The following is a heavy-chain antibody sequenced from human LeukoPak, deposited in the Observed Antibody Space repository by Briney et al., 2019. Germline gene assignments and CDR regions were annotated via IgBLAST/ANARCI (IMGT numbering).Heavy chain of an antibody. Sequence: ASVKVSCKASGYTFTNYGMNWVRQAPGQGLEWMGWINAYNGNTNYAQKLQGRVTMTTDTSTSTAYMELRSLRSDDTAVYYCARDQDIVLMVYAAYFDYWGQGTLVTVSS. J-gene: IGHJ4*02. CDR3: ARDQDIVLMVYAAYFDY. CDR1: GYTFTNYG. V-gene: IGHV1-18*01. CDR2: INAYNGNT. D-gene: IGHD2-8*01.